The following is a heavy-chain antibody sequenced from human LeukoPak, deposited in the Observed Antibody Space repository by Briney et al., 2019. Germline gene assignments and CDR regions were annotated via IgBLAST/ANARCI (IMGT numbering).Heavy chain of an antibody. Sequence: ASVKVSCKASGYTFTGYYMHWVRQAPGQGLEWMGWINPNSGGINYAQTFQGRVTMTRDTSISTAYMELSRLRSDDTAVYYCARGYYYSYDTSAYLYWGQGTLVTVSS. CDR2: INPNSGGI. CDR3: ARGYYYSYDTSAYLY. J-gene: IGHJ4*02. V-gene: IGHV1-2*02. D-gene: IGHD3-22*01. CDR1: GYTFTGYY.